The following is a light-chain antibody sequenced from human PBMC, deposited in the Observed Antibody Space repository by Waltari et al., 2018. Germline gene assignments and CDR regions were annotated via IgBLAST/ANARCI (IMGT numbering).Light chain of an antibody. J-gene: IGKJ2*01. Sequence: DTQLTQSPSFLSASLGERVTITCRASQDLGTFLAWYQQKPGKAPNLLIFAASTLQSGVPSRVSGSGSGTEFTLTISSLQPEDFATYYCQQFKNYPNTFGQGTKLVIK. CDR3: QQFKNYPNT. V-gene: IGKV1-9*01. CDR2: AAS. CDR1: QDLGTF.